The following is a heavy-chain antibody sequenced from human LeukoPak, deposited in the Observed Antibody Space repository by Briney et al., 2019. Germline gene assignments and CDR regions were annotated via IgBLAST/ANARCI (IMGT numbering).Heavy chain of an antibody. D-gene: IGHD1-26*01. J-gene: IGHJ4*02. CDR1: GFTFSSYA. CDR3: ARAHVLGARY. CDR2: INHSGST. V-gene: IGHV4-34*01. Sequence: GSLRLSCAASGFTFSSYAMSWVRQPPGKGLEWIGEINHSGSTNYNPSLKSRVTISVDTSKNQFSLKLSSVTAADTAVYYCARAHVLGARYWGQGTLVTVSS.